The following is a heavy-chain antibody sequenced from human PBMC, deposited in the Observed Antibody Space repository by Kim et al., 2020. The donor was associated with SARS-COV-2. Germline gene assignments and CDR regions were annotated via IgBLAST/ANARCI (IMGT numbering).Heavy chain of an antibody. D-gene: IGHD5-18*01. CDR3: ARGIQLWLDY. CDR2: IYYSGST. J-gene: IGHJ4*02. V-gene: IGHV4-59*13. Sequence: SETLSLTCTVSGGSISSYYWSWIRQPPGKGLEWIGYIYYSGSTNYNPSLKSRVTISVDTSKNQFSLKLSSVTAADTAVYYCARGIQLWLDYWGQGTLVTVSS. CDR1: GGSISSYY.